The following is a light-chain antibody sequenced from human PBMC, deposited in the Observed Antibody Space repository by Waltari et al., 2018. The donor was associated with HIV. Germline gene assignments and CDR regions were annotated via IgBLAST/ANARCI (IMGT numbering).Light chain of an antibody. CDR1: SSNIGSNT. Sequence: QSVLTQPPSASGTPAQRVTIPCSRRSSNIGSNTVNWYQQLPGTAPKLLIYSNNQRPSGVPDRFSGSKSGTSASLAISGLQSEDEADYYCAAWDDSLNGVVFGGGTKLTVL. CDR2: SNN. CDR3: AAWDDSLNGVV. J-gene: IGLJ2*01. V-gene: IGLV1-44*01.